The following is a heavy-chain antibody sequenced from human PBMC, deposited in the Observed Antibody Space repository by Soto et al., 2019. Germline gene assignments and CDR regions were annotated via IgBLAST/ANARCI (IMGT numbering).Heavy chain of an antibody. D-gene: IGHD2-2*02. V-gene: IGHV3-23*01. CDR2: ISGSGGST. Sequence: GGSLRLSCAASGFTLSSYAMSWVRQAPGKGLEWVSAISGSGGSTYYADSVKGRFTISSDNSKNTLYLQMNSLRAEDTPVYYFAKGRRYFSSTSCYKMHYCYYYCMDVWGQGTTVTVSS. J-gene: IGHJ6*02. CDR3: AKGRRYFSSTSCYKMHYCYYYCMDV. CDR1: GFTLSSYA.